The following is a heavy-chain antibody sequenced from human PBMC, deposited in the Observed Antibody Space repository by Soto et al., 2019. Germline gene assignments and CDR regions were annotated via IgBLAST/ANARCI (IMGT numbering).Heavy chain of an antibody. CDR1: GFTFRHYG. V-gene: IGHV3-30*03. J-gene: IGHJ4*02. CDR3: ARYSGKYQGPIDY. Sequence: QVQLVESGGGVVQPGRSLRLSCAASGFTFRHYGIHWVRQAPGKGLEWLAVISYDGSNKHYADSVKGRFTVSRDNSKNTLYLQMNSLRADDTAVYFCARYSGKYQGPIDYWGQGTLVTFSS. CDR2: ISYDGSNK. D-gene: IGHD1-26*01.